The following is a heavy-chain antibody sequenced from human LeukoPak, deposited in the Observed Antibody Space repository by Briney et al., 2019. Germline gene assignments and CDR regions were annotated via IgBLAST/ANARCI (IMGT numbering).Heavy chain of an antibody. V-gene: IGHV3-7*01. Sequence: GGSLRLSCEASGFSSSAAWMTWVRQAPGKGLEWVATIKNDGSDKYYVDSVKGRFTLSRDNAKNLVYLQMNSLRVEDTAVYYCVNLGYSDGGQGTLVTVSS. J-gene: IGHJ4*02. CDR3: VNLGYSD. CDR1: GFSSSAAW. D-gene: IGHD5-12*01. CDR2: IKNDGSDK.